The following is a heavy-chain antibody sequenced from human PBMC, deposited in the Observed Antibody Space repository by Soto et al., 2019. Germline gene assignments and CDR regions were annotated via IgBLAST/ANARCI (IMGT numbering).Heavy chain of an antibody. D-gene: IGHD6-13*01. CDR1: GFTFRRFG. Sequence: QVQLVESGGGVIQPGTSLSLSCGSSGFTFRRFGMYWVRQAPGKGLEWVAVVSYDGNHKYYADSVKGRFTVSRDNAKNMLYLQMSSLRGEDTAVYYCAKDVGQQLVLNYGMDVWGQGTTVTVS. CDR2: VSYDGNHK. V-gene: IGHV3-30*18. CDR3: AKDVGQQLVLNYGMDV. J-gene: IGHJ6*02.